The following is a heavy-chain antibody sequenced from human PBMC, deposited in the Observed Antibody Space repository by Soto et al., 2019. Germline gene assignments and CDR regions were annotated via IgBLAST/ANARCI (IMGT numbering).Heavy chain of an antibody. Sequence: PGGSLRLSCAASGFTFSSYGMHWVRQAPGKGLEWVAVIWYDGSNKYYADSVKGRFTISRDNSKNTLYLQMNSLRAEDTAVYYCAREFMVRGPRYYYYYMDVWGKGTTVTVSS. D-gene: IGHD3-10*01. J-gene: IGHJ6*03. CDR3: AREFMVRGPRYYYYYMDV. CDR1: GFTFSSYG. CDR2: IWYDGSNK. V-gene: IGHV3-33*01.